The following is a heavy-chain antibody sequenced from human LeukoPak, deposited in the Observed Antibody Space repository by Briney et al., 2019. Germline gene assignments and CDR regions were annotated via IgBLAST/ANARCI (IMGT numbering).Heavy chain of an antibody. J-gene: IGHJ4*02. CDR1: GFTFSSYA. CDR2: ISGSGVST. V-gene: IGHV3-23*01. D-gene: IGHD6-19*01. Sequence: PGGSLRLSCAASGFTFSSYAMTWVRQAPGKGLEWVSGISGSGVSTYYADFVKGRVTISRDNPKNTLYLQMNRLRVEDTAVYYRAKGRDSSGWSFDSWGQGTLVTVSS. CDR3: AKGRDSSGWSFDS.